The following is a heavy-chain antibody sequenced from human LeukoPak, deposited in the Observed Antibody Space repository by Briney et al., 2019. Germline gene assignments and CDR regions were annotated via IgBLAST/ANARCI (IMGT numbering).Heavy chain of an antibody. CDR1: GFTFSSYW. D-gene: IGHD2-21*02. J-gene: IGHJ3*02. V-gene: IGHV3-21*01. Sequence: PGGSLRLSCAASGFTFSSYWMSWVRQAPGKGLEWVSSISSSSSYIYYADSVKGRFTISRDNAKNSLYLQMNSLRAEDTAVYYCATVLEVVVVTDAFDIWGEGTMVTVSS. CDR2: ISSSSSYI. CDR3: ATVLEVVVVTDAFDI.